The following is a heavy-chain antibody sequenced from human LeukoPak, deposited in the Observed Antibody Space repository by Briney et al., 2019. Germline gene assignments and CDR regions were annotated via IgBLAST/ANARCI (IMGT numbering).Heavy chain of an antibody. Sequence: PGGSLRPSCAASGFTVSSNYMSWVRQAPGKGLEWVSVIYSGVSTYYADSVKGRFTISRDNSKNTLYLQMNSLRAEDTALYYCARDRRYYDSSGYYFHWYFDLWGRGTLVTVSS. CDR2: IYSGVST. V-gene: IGHV3-53*01. CDR3: ARDRRYYDSSGYYFHWYFDL. J-gene: IGHJ2*01. D-gene: IGHD3-22*01. CDR1: GFTVSSNY.